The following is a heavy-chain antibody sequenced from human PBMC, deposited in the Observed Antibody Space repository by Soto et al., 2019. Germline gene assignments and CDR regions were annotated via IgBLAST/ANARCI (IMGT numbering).Heavy chain of an antibody. D-gene: IGHD6-13*01. V-gene: IGHV3-30*18. J-gene: IGHJ6*02. CDR3: AKDGSTFSYYYALDV. CDR2: ISYDGGIK. CDR1: GFTFRSFA. Sequence: GGSLRLSCAASGFTFRSFAMHWVRQAPGKGLEWVTVISYDGGIKHYADSVRGRFTVSRDNSKNTVFLLMNSLRDEDTAVYYSAKDGSTFSYYYALDVWGQGTTVTVSS.